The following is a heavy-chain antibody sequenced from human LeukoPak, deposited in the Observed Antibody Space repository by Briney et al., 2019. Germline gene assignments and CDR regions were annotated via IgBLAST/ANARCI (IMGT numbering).Heavy chain of an antibody. J-gene: IGHJ3*02. D-gene: IGHD3-10*01. Sequence: GASVKVSCKASGYTFTSYGISWVRQAPGQGLEWMGWISAHNGNTKYAQKLQGRVTMTTDTSTSTAYMELRSLRSDDTAVYYCARQSVIAMVRGDDAFDIWGQGTMVTVSS. CDR1: GYTFTSYG. V-gene: IGHV1-18*01. CDR2: ISAHNGNT. CDR3: ARQSVIAMVRGDDAFDI.